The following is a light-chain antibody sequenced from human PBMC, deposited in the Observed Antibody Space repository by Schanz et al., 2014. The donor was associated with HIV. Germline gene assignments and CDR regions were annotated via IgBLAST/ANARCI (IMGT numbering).Light chain of an antibody. CDR1: QSVSSSY. V-gene: IGKV3-20*01. CDR2: GAS. J-gene: IGKJ4*01. CDR3: QQYGSSPRLT. Sequence: ETVLTQSPGSLSLSPGERATLSCRASQSVSSSYLAWYQQKPGQAPRLLIYGASSRATDVPDRFSGSGSGTDFTLTISRLEPEDFAVYYCQQYGSSPRLTFGGGTTVEIK.